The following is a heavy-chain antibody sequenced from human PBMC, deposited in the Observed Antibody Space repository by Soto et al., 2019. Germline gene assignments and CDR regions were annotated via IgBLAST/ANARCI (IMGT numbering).Heavy chain of an antibody. D-gene: IGHD1-7*01. CDR3: ATTLRDLLPPNRNGNYVPVDYYYGMDG. Sequence: PSETLSLTCTVSGGSISSGGYYWSWIRQHPGKGLEWIGYIYYSGSTYYNPSLKSRVTISVDTSKNQFSLKLSSVTAADTAVYYCATTLRDLLPPNRNGNYVPVDYYYGMDGWGQRTTVTVSS. CDR2: IYYSGST. J-gene: IGHJ6*02. V-gene: IGHV4-31*02. CDR1: GGSISSGGYY.